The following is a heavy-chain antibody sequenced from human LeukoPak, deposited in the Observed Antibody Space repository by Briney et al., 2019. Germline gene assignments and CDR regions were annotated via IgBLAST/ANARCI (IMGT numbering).Heavy chain of an antibody. V-gene: IGHV1-2*06. CDR3: ARDHCSSTSCYLDY. CDR2: INPNSGGT. J-gene: IGHJ4*02. CDR1: GYTFTRYY. Sequence: ASVKVSCKASGYTFTRYYMHWVRQAPGQGLEWIGRINPNSGGTNYAQKFQGRVTMTRDTSISTAYMELSRLRSDDTAVYYCARDHCSSTSCYLDYWGQGTLVTVSS. D-gene: IGHD2-2*01.